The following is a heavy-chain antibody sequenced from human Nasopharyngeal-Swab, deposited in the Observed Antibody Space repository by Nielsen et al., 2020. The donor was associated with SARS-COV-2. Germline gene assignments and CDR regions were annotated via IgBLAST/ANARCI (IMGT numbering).Heavy chain of an antibody. CDR2: LYYSGFT. J-gene: IGHJ4*02. D-gene: IGHD1-26*01. CDR3: ARRTEYRASYYLGGYFDY. CDR1: GVSISSSNYY. V-gene: IGHV4-39*01. Sequence: SETLSLTCSVSGVSISSSNYYWVWLRQPPGKGLEWIAGLYYSGFTYYNPSLKSRVTISVDTSKNQISLKLSSVTAADTAVYYCARRTEYRASYYLGGYFDYWGQGTLVTVSS.